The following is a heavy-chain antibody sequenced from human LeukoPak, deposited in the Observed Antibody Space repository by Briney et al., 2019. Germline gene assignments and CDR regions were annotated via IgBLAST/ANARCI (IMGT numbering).Heavy chain of an antibody. Sequence: ASVKVSCKVSGYTFTDYYMHWVQQAPGKGLEWMGLDDPEDGETIYAEKFQGRVTITADTFTDTAYMELSSLRSEDTAVYYCATLVVAHEWFDPWGQGTLVTVSS. CDR3: ATLVVAHEWFDP. CDR2: DDPEDGET. CDR1: GYTFTDYY. J-gene: IGHJ5*02. V-gene: IGHV1-69-2*01. D-gene: IGHD2-15*01.